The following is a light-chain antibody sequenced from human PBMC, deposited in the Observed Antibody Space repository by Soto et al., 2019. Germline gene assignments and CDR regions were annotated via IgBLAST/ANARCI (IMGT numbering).Light chain of an antibody. CDR3: QQYTNTNNPWM. Sequence: DIQVTQSPSSVSASVGDRVTITCRAIQDIAGYLAWYQHKPGRTPELLIHGASRLQSGVASRFSGSGSGTEFTLIISGLQPDDSATYYCQQYTNTNNPWMFGQGTKVDI. V-gene: IGKV1D-12*01. CDR1: QDIAGY. CDR2: GAS. J-gene: IGKJ1*01.